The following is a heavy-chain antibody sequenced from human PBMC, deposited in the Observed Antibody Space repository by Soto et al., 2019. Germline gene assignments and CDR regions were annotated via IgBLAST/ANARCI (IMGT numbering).Heavy chain of an antibody. J-gene: IGHJ4*02. V-gene: IGHV1-69*12. D-gene: IGHD1-26*01. CDR1: GGTFSSYA. CDR3: AIPTSGNFYFDY. CDR2: IIAIFGKA. Sequence: QVQLVQSGAEVKKPGSSVKVSCKASGGTFSSYAISWLRQAPGQGLEWMGGIIAIFGKATYAQKFQGRLTXXAXXSTTTAYMELSSLRSDDTAVYYCAIPTSGNFYFDYWGQGTLVTVSS.